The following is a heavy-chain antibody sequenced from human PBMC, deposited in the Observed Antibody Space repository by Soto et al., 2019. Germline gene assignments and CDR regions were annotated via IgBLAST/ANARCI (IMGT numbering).Heavy chain of an antibody. Sequence: EVQLLESGGGLVQPGGSLRLSCAASGFTFSSYWMHWVRQAPGKGLVWVYRINSDGSSTSHADSVKGRFTISRDNSKNALYLQINSLRAAYTAVYYCAKYTSSPGGFDCWGQGALGTVS. CDR2: INSDGSST. J-gene: IGHJ4*02. CDR1: GFTFSSYW. D-gene: IGHD6-13*01. CDR3: AKYTSSPGGFDC. V-gene: IGHV3-74*01.